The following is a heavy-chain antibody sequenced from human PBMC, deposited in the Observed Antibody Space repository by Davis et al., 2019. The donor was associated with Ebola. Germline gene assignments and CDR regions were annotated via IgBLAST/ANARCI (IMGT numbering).Heavy chain of an antibody. J-gene: IGHJ6*02. CDR3: AKDSLAAAAGTPALYYYYGMDV. D-gene: IGHD6-13*01. CDR2: ISGKTGNT. V-gene: IGHV3-23*01. CDR1: GFTFSIYG. Sequence: GESLKISCAASGFTFSIYGLYWVRQAPGKGLEWVATISGKTGNTYYADSVKGRFTISRDNSKNTLYLQMNSLRAEDTAVYYCAKDSLAAAAGTPALYYYYGMDVWGQGTTVTVSS.